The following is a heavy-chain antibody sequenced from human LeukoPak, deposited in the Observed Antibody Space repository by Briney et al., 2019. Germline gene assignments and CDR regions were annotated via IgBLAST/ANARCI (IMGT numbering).Heavy chain of an antibody. Sequence: ASVKVSCKASGYTFTSYDINWVRQATGQGLEWMGWINPNSGNTGYAQKFQGRVTMTRNTSISTAYMELSSLRSEDTAVYYCAYLGASSSWYNYYGMDVWGQGTTVTVSS. J-gene: IGHJ6*02. CDR2: INPNSGNT. CDR3: AYLGASSSWYNYYGMDV. CDR1: GYTFTSYD. V-gene: IGHV1-8*01. D-gene: IGHD6-13*01.